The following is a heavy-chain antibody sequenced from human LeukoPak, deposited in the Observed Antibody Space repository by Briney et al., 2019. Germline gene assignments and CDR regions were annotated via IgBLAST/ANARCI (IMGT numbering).Heavy chain of an antibody. V-gene: IGHV3-21*01. D-gene: IGHD6-6*01. CDR1: GFTFTTYT. J-gene: IGHJ3*02. CDR2: ISSSSSYI. Sequence: RGSLRLSCAASGFTFTTYTMNWVRQAPGKGLEWVSSISSSSSYIYYADSVEGRFTISRDNAKSSLYLQMNSLRAEDTAVYYCARIYSSSSSRGAFDIWGQGTMVTVSS. CDR3: ARIYSSSSSRGAFDI.